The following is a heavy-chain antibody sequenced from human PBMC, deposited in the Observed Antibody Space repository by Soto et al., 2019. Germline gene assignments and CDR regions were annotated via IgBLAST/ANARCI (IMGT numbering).Heavy chain of an antibody. V-gene: IGHV4-59*01. J-gene: IGHJ6*03. CDR1: GGSISSYY. CDR3: ARTEGLYYYYIDV. CDR2: IYHSGSA. Sequence: PSETLSLTCTVSGGSISSYYWSWIRQSPGEGLEWIGYIYHSGSANYNPSLKSRVTISVDTSKKQFSLKLSSVTAADTAVYYCARTEGLYYYYIDVWGKGTPVTLSS.